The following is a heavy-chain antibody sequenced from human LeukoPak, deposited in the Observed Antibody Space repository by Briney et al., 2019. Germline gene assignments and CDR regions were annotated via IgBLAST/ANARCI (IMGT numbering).Heavy chain of an antibody. CDR2: IYYSGST. Sequence: SQTLSLTCNVSGGSISRGGYYRSWIRQRPGKGLEWIGYIYYSGSTYYNPSLKSRVTISVDTSKNQFSLKLSSVTAADTAVYYCARENVILAYGMDVWGQGTTVTVSS. D-gene: IGHD3/OR15-3a*01. J-gene: IGHJ6*02. CDR1: GGSISRGGYY. CDR3: ARENVILAYGMDV. V-gene: IGHV4-31*03.